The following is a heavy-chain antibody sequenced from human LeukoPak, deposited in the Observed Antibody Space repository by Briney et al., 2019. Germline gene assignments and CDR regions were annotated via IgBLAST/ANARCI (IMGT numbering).Heavy chain of an antibody. Sequence: QTGGCLRLSCAASGFTFSSNSMSWVRQAPGKGLEWVAAISASGGSIYYADSVKGRFTISRDNSKNTVYLQMNSLRAWVTDVYYCAKGGSTSSGYSRFDYWGQGILVTVSS. CDR1: GFTFSSNS. D-gene: IGHD3-3*01. CDR3: AKGGSTSSGYSRFDY. CDR2: ISASGGSI. J-gene: IGHJ4*02. V-gene: IGHV3-23*01.